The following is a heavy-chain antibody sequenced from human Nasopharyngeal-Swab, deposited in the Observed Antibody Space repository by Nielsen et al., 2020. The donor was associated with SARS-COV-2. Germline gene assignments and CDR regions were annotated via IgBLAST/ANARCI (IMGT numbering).Heavy chain of an antibody. D-gene: IGHD6-13*01. J-gene: IGHJ4*02. CDR3: ARDNFEGSSWQNFDL. V-gene: IGHV7-4-1*02. CDR1: GYNFNNYA. Sequence: ASVKVSCKASGYNFNNYAMNWVRQAPGQGLEWMGWINTNTGNPTYAQGFRGRLVFSLDTSVSTAYLQISSLKADDTAVYYCARDNFEGSSWQNFDLWGQGTLVTVSS. CDR2: INTNTGNP.